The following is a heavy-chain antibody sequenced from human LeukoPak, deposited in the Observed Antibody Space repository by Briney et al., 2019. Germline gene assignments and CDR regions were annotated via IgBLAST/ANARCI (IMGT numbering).Heavy chain of an antibody. CDR3: ARDGEMGTIENYFDY. CDR2: INHSGST. J-gene: IGHJ4*02. Sequence: GSLRLSCAASGFTFSDYYMSWIRQPPGKGLEWIGEINHSGSTNYNPSLKSRVTISVDTSKNQFSLKLSSVTAADTAVYYCARDGEMGTIENYFDYWGQGTLVTVSS. CDR1: GFTFSDYY. V-gene: IGHV4-34*01. D-gene: IGHD5-24*01.